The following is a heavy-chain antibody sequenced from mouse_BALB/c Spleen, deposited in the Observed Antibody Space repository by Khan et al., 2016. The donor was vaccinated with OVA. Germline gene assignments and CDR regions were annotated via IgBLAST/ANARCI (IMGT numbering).Heavy chain of an antibody. J-gene: IGHJ2*01. CDR1: GYSITSDYA. CDR3: ARIYGGDFDY. V-gene: IGHV3-2*02. Sequence: VKLEESGPGLVKPSQSLSLTCTVTGYSITSDYAWNWIRQFPGNKLVWMGYISYSGNTKYNPSLKSRISITRDTSKNQFFLQLNSVTIEDTATYYCARIYGGDFDYWGQGTTLTVSS. D-gene: IGHD1-1*01. CDR2: ISYSGNT.